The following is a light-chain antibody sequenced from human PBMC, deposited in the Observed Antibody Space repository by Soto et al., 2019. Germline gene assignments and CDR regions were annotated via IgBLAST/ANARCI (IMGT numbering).Light chain of an antibody. Sequence: QSVLTQPASVSGSPGQSITISCTGTSSDVGSDNLVSWYQQHPGKAPKFIIYEVNQRPAGVSYRFSGSESGNTAYLTISGLQAEDEADYYCSSYAGSITYVFGTGTKVTVL. CDR2: EVN. CDR1: SSDVGSDNL. V-gene: IGLV2-23*02. J-gene: IGLJ1*01. CDR3: SSYAGSITYV.